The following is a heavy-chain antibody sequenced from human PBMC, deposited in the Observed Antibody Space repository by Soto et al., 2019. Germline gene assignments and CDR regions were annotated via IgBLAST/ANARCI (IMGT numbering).Heavy chain of an antibody. CDR2: ISPGSRYP. V-gene: IGHV3-11*06. J-gene: IGHJ5*02. Sequence: GGSLRISCAGSGFTFGDSYMSWIRQAPGKGLEWLSYISPGSRYPAYADSVKGRFTISRDNAKRSLYLQMMSLTAEDTAIYYCVRGGGGGLFDPWGQGTMVTVSS. D-gene: IGHD2-15*01. CDR3: VRGGGGGLFDP. CDR1: GFTFGDSY.